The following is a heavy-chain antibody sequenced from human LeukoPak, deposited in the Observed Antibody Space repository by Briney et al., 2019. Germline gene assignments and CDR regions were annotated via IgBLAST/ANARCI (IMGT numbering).Heavy chain of an antibody. V-gene: IGHV3-7*01. J-gene: IGHJ6*03. CDR1: GFTFSSYW. CDR2: IKQDGSEK. D-gene: IGHD1-26*01. Sequence: PGGSLRLSCAASGFTFSSYWMSWVGQAPGKGLAWVANIKQDGSEKYYVDSVKGRFTISRDNAKNSLYLQMNSLRAEDTAVYYCARQSTDWWELIDYYMDVWGKGTTVTVSS. CDR3: ARQSTDWWELIDYYMDV.